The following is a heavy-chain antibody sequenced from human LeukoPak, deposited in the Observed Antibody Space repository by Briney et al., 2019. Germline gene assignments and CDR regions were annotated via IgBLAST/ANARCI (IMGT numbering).Heavy chain of an antibody. CDR3: ARGLGYSSGWYHIDY. J-gene: IGHJ4*02. CDR1: GDSISSYY. D-gene: IGHD6-19*01. V-gene: IGHV4-59*01. Sequence: PSETLSLTCTVSGDSISSYYWSWIRQPPGKGLEWIGYIYYSGSTNYNPSLKSRVTISVDTSKNQFSLKLSSVTAADTAVYYCARGLGYSSGWYHIDYWGQGTLVTVSS. CDR2: IYYSGST.